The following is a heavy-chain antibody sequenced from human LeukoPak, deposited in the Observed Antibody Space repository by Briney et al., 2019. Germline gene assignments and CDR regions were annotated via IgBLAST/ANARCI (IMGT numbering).Heavy chain of an antibody. CDR1: GYTFTDYY. CDR2: VDPEDGET. D-gene: IGHD2-2*01. V-gene: IGHV1-69-2*01. J-gene: IGHJ6*02. Sequence: ASVKVSCKASGYTFTDYYMHWVQQAPGKGLEWMGRVDPEDGETTYAEKFQGRVTITADTSTDTAYTELSSLRSEDTAVYYCARHCSSTSCPEDYYYYYGMDVWGQGTTVTVSS. CDR3: ARHCSSTSCPEDYYYYYGMDV.